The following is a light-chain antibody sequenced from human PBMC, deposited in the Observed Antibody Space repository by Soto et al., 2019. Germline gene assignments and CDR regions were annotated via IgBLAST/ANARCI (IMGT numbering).Light chain of an antibody. CDR3: LLDYAYFWA. CDR2: KAS. V-gene: IGKV1-5*03. J-gene: IGKJ5*01. Sequence: IHMTHSPSTLSASVVYRVTITFLASQSISSWLAWYQQKPGKAPKLLIYKASSLESGVPSRFSGSGSGTEFTLTISSLQPDDFATYYCLLDYAYFWAFGQGTRLENK. CDR1: QSISSW.